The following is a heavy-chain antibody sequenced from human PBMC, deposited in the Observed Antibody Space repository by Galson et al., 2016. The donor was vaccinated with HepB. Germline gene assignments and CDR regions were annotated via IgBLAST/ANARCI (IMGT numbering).Heavy chain of an antibody. CDR3: ARAYYDFRSASNYGMEV. Sequence: TLSLTCAVSGGSISNGAYSWSWIRQSPGKGLECIGYIYHSGTSYYSPSLKRRVTISVDRSKNQFSLKLRSVTAADTAVYYCARAYYDFRSASNYGMEVWGKGTTVIVSS. CDR1: GGSISNGAYS. J-gene: IGHJ6*04. CDR2: IYHSGTS. D-gene: IGHD3-3*01. V-gene: IGHV4-30-2*06.